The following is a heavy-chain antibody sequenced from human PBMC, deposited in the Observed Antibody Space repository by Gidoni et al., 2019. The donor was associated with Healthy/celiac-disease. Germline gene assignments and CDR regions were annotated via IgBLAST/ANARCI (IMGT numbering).Heavy chain of an antibody. CDR3: ARGGGYCSSTSCAEG. V-gene: IGHV4-34*01. CDR2: IDHSGST. J-gene: IGHJ4*02. CDR1: GGSFSGYY. D-gene: IGHD2-2*01. Sequence: QVQLQQWGAGLLKPSETLSLTCAVYGGSFSGYYWCWIRQPPGKGLEWIGEIDHSGSTNYNPSLKSRVTISVDTSKNQFSLKLSYVTAADTAVYDCARGGGYCSSTSCAEGWGQGTLVTVSS.